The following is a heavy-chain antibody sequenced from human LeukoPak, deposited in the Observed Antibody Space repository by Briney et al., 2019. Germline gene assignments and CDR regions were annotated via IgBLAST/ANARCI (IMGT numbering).Heavy chain of an antibody. D-gene: IGHD3-10*01. CDR1: GYTFTGYY. CDR3: ARDLDGSGSYGSDY. CDR2: INPNSGGT. V-gene: IGHV1-2*02. J-gene: IGHJ4*02. Sequence: GASVKVSCKASGYTFTGYYMHWVRQAPGQGLEWMGWINPNSGGTNYAQKFQGRVTMTRDTSISTAYMELSRLRSDDTAVYYCARDLDGSGSYGSDYWGQGTLVTVSS.